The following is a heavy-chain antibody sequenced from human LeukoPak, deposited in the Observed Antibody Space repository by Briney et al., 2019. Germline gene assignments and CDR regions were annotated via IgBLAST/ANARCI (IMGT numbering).Heavy chain of an antibody. V-gene: IGHV1-2*02. CDR3: ARDRKRVPAAISEFDP. D-gene: IGHD2-2*01. CDR2: INPNSGGT. J-gene: IGHJ5*02. CDR1: GYTFTGYY. Sequence: ASVKVSCKASGYTFTGYYMHWVRQAPGQGLEWMGWINPNSGGTNYAQKFQGRVTMTRDTSISTAYMELSRLRSDDTAVYYCARDRKRVPAAISEFDPRGQGTLVTVSS.